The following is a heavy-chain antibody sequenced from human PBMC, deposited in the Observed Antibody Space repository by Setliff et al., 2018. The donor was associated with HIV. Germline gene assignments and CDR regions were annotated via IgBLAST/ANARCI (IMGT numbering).Heavy chain of an antibody. D-gene: IGHD3-10*01. CDR3: VREVRAAYKGPLWFGQSDPRPDTFDI. CDR1: GGTFSSYA. V-gene: IGHV1-69*13. Sequence: RASVKVSCKASGGTFSSYAISWVRQAPGQGLEWMGGIIPVFRTANYAQKFQGRVTITADESITTAYMELSRLTSDDTALYFCVREVRAAYKGPLWFGQSDPRPDTFDIWGQGTMVTVSS. CDR2: IIPVFRTA. J-gene: IGHJ3*02.